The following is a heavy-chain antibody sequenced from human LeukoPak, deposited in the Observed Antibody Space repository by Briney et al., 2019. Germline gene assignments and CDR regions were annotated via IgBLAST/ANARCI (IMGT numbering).Heavy chain of an antibody. CDR2: INPNSGGT. CDR3: ARGMVVYGDPAYSGMDV. V-gene: IGHV1-2*04. Sequence: GASVKVSCKASGYTFTGYYMHWVRQAPGQGLEWMGWINPNSGGTNYAQKFQGWVTMTRDTSISTAYMELSRLRSDDTAVYYCARGMVVYGDPAYSGMDVWGQGTTVTVSS. J-gene: IGHJ6*02. CDR1: GYTFTGYY. D-gene: IGHD4-17*01.